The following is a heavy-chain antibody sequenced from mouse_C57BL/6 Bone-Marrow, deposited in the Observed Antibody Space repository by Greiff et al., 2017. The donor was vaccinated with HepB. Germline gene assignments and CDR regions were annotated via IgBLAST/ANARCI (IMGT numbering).Heavy chain of an antibody. CDR3: ARGYGNPYFDY. V-gene: IGHV1-19*01. D-gene: IGHD1-1*01. CDR1: GYTFTDYY. Sequence: EVKLQESGPVLVKPGASVKMSCKASGYTFTDYYMNWVKQSHGKSLEWIGVINPYNGGTSYNQKFKGKATLTVDKSSSTAYMELNSLTSEDSAVYYCARGYGNPYFDYWGQGTTLTVSS. J-gene: IGHJ2*01. CDR2: INPYNGGT.